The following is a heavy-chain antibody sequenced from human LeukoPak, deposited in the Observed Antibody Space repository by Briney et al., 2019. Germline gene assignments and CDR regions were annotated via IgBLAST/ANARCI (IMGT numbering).Heavy chain of an antibody. CDR3: AKGDDYGDYGFWFDP. CDR1: GFTFDDYA. J-gene: IGHJ5*02. CDR2: ISWNSGSI. D-gene: IGHD4-17*01. V-gene: IGHV3-9*01. Sequence: GGSLRLSCAASGFTFDDYAMHWVRHAPGKGLEWVSGISWNSGSIGYADSVKGRFTISRDNAKSSLYLQMNSLRAEDTALYYCAKGDDYGDYGFWFDPWGQGTLVTVSS.